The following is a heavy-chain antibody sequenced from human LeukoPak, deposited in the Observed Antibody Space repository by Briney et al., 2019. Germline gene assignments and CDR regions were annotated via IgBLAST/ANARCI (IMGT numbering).Heavy chain of an antibody. CDR3: ARALDANFKPRPGGANFDY. J-gene: IGHJ4*02. V-gene: IGHV3-30*19. CDR1: GFTFSNYG. CDR2: ISNDGLNT. D-gene: IGHD6-6*01. Sequence: GGSLRLSCAASGFTFSNYGMRWVRQLPGNGLEWVSVISNDGLNTYEADSVKGRFTISRDNLRNTLFLQINSLRTEDTAIYYCARALDANFKPRPGGANFDYWGKGTLVTVSS.